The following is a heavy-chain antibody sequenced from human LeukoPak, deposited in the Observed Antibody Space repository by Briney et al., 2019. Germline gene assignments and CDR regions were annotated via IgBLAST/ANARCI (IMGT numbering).Heavy chain of an antibody. CDR3: ARGRFLEWLLSNDAFDI. V-gene: IGHV3-33*01. D-gene: IGHD3-3*01. CDR2: IWNDGSNK. Sequence: GGSLRLSCAASGFTFSYCGMHWVRQTPDKGLQWVAVIWNDGSNKYYADSVKGRFTISRDNSKNTLYLQMNSLRAEDTAVYYCARGRFLEWLLSNDAFDIWGQGTMVTVSS. CDR1: GFTFSYCG. J-gene: IGHJ3*02.